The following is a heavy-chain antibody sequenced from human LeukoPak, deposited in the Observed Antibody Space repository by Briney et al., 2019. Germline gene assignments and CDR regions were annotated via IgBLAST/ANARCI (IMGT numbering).Heavy chain of an antibody. V-gene: IGHV3-43D*03. D-gene: IGHD3-22*01. J-gene: IGHJ4*02. CDR2: ISWDGGST. CDR1: GFTFDDYA. Sequence: GGSLRLSCAASGFTFDDYAMHWVRQAPGKGLEWVSLISWDGGSTYYADSVKGRFTISRDNSKNSLYLQMNSLRAEDTALYYCAKDPADSSGYYPDYWGQGTLVTASS. CDR3: AKDPADSSGYYPDY.